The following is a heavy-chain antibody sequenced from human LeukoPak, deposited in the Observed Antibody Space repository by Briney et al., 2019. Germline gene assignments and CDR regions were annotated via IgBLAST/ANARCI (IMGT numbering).Heavy chain of an antibody. V-gene: IGHV4-59*01. J-gene: IGHJ3*02. D-gene: IGHD3-10*01. Sequence: PSETLSLTCTVSGGSISGYYWSWLRRPPGKGLEWIGYVDDSGSTNYSPSLTSQVTISVDKPKNQFSLRLSFVTAADTATYHCARSDYHGLGSHTVFDAIDIWGQGTRVTVSS. CDR2: VDDSGST. CDR3: ARSDYHGLGSHTVFDAIDI. CDR1: GGSISGYY.